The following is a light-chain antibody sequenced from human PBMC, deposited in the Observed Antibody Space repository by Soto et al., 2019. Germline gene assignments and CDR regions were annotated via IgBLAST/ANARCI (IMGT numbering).Light chain of an antibody. CDR1: SSDVGAYKY. CDR2: EVS. CDR3: TSYVGSNIWV. Sequence: QSALTQPPSASGSPGQSVTISCTGTSSDVGAYKYVSWYQQYPGKAPKLMIYEVSERPSGVPDRFSGSKSGNTASLTVSGLQAEDEADYYCTSYVGSNIWVFGGGTKLTVL. V-gene: IGLV2-8*01. J-gene: IGLJ3*02.